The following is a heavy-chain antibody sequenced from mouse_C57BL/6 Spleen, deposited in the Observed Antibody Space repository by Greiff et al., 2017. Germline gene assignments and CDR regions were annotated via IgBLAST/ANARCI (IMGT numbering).Heavy chain of an antibody. CDR3: ARVPYDYDDAMDY. CDR2: INYDGSST. V-gene: IGHV5-16*01. J-gene: IGHJ4*01. CDR1: GFTFSDYY. Sequence: EVQLVESEGGLVQPGSSMKLSCTASGFTFSDYYMAWVRQVPEKGLEWVANINYDGSSTYYLDSLKSRFIISRDNAKNILYLQMSSLKSEDTATYYCARVPYDYDDAMDYWGQGTSVTVSS. D-gene: IGHD2-4*01.